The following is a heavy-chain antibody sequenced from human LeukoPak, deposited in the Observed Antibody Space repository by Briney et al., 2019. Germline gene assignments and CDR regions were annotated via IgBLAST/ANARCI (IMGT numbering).Heavy chain of an antibody. V-gene: IGHV3-30*02. J-gene: IGHJ4*02. CDR2: ILSDGSNT. Sequence: GGSLRLSCTASGFTFSSHGMQWVRQTPDRGLEWVAFILSDGSNTYYVDSVKGRFTISRDNSKNTLFLQMNSLRTVDTALYYCARVRDNGWRPFAYWGQGTLVTVSS. CDR3: ARVRDNGWRPFAY. D-gene: IGHD6-19*01. CDR1: GFTFSSHG.